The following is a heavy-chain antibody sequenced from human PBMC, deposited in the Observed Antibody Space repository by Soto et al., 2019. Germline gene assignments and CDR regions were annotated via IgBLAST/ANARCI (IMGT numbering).Heavy chain of an antibody. CDR1: GGSISSGGYY. CDR3: ARSSPVVTAP. CDR2: IYYSGST. D-gene: IGHD2-21*02. Sequence: QVQLQESGPGLVQPSQTLSLTCTVSGGSISSGGYYWSWIRQHPGKGLEWIGYIYYSGSTYYNPSLKSRITISVDTSKNQFSLQLSSVTAADTAVYYCARSSPVVTAPWGQGTLVTVSS. J-gene: IGHJ5*02. V-gene: IGHV4-31*03.